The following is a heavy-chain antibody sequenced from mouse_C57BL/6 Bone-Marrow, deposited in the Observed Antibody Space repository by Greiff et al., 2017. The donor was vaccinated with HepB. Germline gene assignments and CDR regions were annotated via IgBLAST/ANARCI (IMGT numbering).Heavy chain of an antibody. CDR2: IWSGGST. CDR1: GFSLTSYG. CDR3: ARNAVITTVVATDWYFDV. Sequence: QVQLQQSGPGLVQPSQILSITCTVSGFSLTSYGVHWVRQSPGKGLEWLGVIWSGGSTDYNAAFISRLSISKDNSKSQVFFKMNSLQADDTAIYYCARNAVITTVVATDWYFDVWGTGTTVTVSS. J-gene: IGHJ1*03. D-gene: IGHD1-1*01. V-gene: IGHV2-2*01.